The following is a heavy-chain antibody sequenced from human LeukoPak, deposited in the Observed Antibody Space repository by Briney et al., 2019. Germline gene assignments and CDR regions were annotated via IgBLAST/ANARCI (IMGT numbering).Heavy chain of an antibody. CDR3: VRGIQLWPYYYYMDV. D-gene: IGHD5-18*01. Sequence: GGSLRLSCAASGFTFSDYGMHWVRQAPGKGLEWVTFINYDGSEKYYADSVKGRFSISRDNSKNTVYLQMKSLRAEDTAVYYCVRGIQLWPYYYYMDVWGKGTTVTVSS. V-gene: IGHV3-30*02. J-gene: IGHJ6*03. CDR1: GFTFSDYG. CDR2: INYDGSEK.